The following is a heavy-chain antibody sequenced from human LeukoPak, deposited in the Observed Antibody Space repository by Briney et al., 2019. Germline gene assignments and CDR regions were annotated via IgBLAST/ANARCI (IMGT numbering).Heavy chain of an antibody. CDR3: ARVGRYCGSDCYLDY. CDR1: GGSFNSYY. D-gene: IGHD2-21*02. CDR2: IYYTGGT. J-gene: IGHJ4*01. V-gene: IGHV4-59*01. Sequence: SEPLSLTCAVSGGSFNSYYWSWIRQPPGKGLEWIGYIYYTGGTNYNPSLKGRPTISLDTSKNQFSLGLTSVTAADTAVYYCARVGRYCGSDCYLDYWGQGTQVTVSS.